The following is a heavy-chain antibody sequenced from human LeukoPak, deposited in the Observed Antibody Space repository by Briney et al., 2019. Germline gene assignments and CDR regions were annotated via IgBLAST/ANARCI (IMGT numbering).Heavy chain of an antibody. CDR1: GFTFSSYE. V-gene: IGHV3-48*03. D-gene: IGHD2-15*01. Sequence: PGGSLRLSCAASGFTFSSYEMNWVRQAPGKGLEWVSYISSSGSTIYYADSVKGRFTISRDNAKNSLYLQMNSLRAEDTAVYYCARSYCSGGSCYLDYWGQGTLVTVSS. J-gene: IGHJ4*02. CDR3: ARSYCSGGSCYLDY. CDR2: ISSSGSTI.